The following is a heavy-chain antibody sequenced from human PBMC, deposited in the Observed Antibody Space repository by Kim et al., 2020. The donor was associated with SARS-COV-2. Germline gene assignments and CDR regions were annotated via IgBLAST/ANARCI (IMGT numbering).Heavy chain of an antibody. D-gene: IGHD6-6*01. V-gene: IGHV3-21*01. CDR1: GFTFSDYS. CDR3: ARGLSIPAPWYYGMDV. Sequence: GGSLRLSCAASGFTFSDYSMHWVRQAPGKGLEWVSSITSISSYIYYSDSVKGRFVISRDNAKNSLYLQINSLRVEDTGVYYCARGLSIPAPWYYGMDVWG. CDR2: ITSISSYI. J-gene: IGHJ6*01.